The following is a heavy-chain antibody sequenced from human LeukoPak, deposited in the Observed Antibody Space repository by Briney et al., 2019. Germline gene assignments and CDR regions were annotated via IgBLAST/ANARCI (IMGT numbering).Heavy chain of an antibody. CDR1: GGSISSSISY. Sequence: SETLSLTCIVSGGSISSSISYWGWIRQPPGNGLEWIGGIYYNGITYYKPSLKSRVTMSLDTSKNHFSLKLNSVTAADTAVYYSAFSSDSNWFYDSWGQGTLVTVSS. CDR3: AFSSDSNWFYDS. V-gene: IGHV4-39*07. D-gene: IGHD2-2*01. J-gene: IGHJ4*02. CDR2: IYYNGIT.